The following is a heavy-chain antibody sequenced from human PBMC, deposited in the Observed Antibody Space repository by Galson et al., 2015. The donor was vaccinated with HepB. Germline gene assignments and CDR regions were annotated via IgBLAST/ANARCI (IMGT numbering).Heavy chain of an antibody. CDR1: GYTFTGYY. V-gene: IGHV1-2*06. D-gene: IGHD4-17*01. Sequence: SVKVSCKASGYTFTGYYMNWVRQAPGQGLEWMGRINPNSGGTNYAQKLQGRVTMTRDTSISTAYMELRSLRSEDTAVYYCARDRLRGGEGDYWGQGTLVTVSS. J-gene: IGHJ4*02. CDR3: ARDRLRGGEGDY. CDR2: INPNSGGT.